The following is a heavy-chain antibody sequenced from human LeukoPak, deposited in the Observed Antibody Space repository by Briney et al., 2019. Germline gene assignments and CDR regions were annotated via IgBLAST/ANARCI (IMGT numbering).Heavy chain of an antibody. J-gene: IGHJ4*02. CDR3: ARRKGYYGSGSYRFDY. D-gene: IGHD3-10*01. Sequence: SETLSLTCAVYGGPFSGYYWSWIRQPPGKGLAWIGEINHSGSTNYNPPLTSRVTLSVDTSKSQLSLKLSSVTTADTAVYYCARRKGYYGSGSYRFDYCGQGTLGTVSS. CDR2: INHSGST. V-gene: IGHV4-34*01. CDR1: GGPFSGYY.